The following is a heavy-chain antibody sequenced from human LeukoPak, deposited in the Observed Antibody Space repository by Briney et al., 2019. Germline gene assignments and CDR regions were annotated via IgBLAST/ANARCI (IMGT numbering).Heavy chain of an antibody. CDR2: IYYSGST. CDR3: ARSATSTVLNWFDP. J-gene: IGHJ5*02. Sequence: SGTLSLTCTVSGGSISSSSYYWGWIRQPPGKGLEWIGSIYYSGSTYYNPSLKSRVTISVDTSKNQFSLKLSSVTAADTAVYYCARSATSTVLNWFDPWGQGTLVTVSS. CDR1: GGSISSSSYY. V-gene: IGHV4-39*01. D-gene: IGHD3-3*02.